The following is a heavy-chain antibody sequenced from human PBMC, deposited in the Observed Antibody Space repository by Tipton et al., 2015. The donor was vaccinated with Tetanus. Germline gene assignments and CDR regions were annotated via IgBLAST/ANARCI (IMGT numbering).Heavy chain of an antibody. CDR2: IYHSGST. CDR3: ARFLALERRVGMDV. Sequence: TLSLTCAVSGGSISSSNWWSWVRQPPGKGLEWIGEIYHSGSTNYNPSLKSRVTISVDKSKNQFSLKLSSMTAADTAVYYCARFLALERRVGMDVWGQGTTVTVSS. V-gene: IGHV4-4*02. J-gene: IGHJ6*02. D-gene: IGHD1-1*01. CDR1: GGSISSSNW.